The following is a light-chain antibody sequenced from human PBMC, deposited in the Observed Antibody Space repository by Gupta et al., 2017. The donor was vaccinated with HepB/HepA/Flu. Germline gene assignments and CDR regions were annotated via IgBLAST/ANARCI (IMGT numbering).Light chain of an antibody. CDR3: QQYSNSPLT. Sequence: LSPGERATLSCRASPCISSRLAWYQQIPGQAPRLLIYGASSRATGIPNRFSGSGSGTDFTLTISRLEPEDFAVYYCQQYSNSPLTFGQGTRLEI. J-gene: IGKJ5*01. CDR2: GAS. CDR1: PCISSR. V-gene: IGKV3-20*01.